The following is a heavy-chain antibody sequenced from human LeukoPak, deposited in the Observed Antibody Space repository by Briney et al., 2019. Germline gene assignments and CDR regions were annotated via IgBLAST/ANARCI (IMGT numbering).Heavy chain of an antibody. V-gene: IGHV3-30*03. J-gene: IGHJ3*01. Sequence: GGSLRLSCAVSGFTFSHAWMSWVRQAPGKGLEWVALISYDGSNKYYADSVKGRFTISRDNAKSSLYLQMNSLRAEDTAVYYCARDTDYAFDVWGQGTMVTVSS. CDR2: ISYDGSNK. CDR1: GFTFSHAW. CDR3: ARDTDYAFDV.